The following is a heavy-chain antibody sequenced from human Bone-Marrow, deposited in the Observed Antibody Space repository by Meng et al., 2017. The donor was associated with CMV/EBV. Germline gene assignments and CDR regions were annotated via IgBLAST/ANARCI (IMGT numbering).Heavy chain of an antibody. Sequence: SETLSLTCTVSGGSLSRSDYYWGWIRQPPGKGLEWIGSIYYSGSTYSNPSLKSRVAISVDTSKNQFSLKLSSVTAADTAVYYCARVGYCTNGLCLYPSFFDYWGQGTRVTVSS. J-gene: IGHJ4*02. D-gene: IGHD2-8*01. V-gene: IGHV4-39*07. CDR1: GGSLSRSDYY. CDR2: IYYSGST. CDR3: ARVGYCTNGLCLYPSFFDY.